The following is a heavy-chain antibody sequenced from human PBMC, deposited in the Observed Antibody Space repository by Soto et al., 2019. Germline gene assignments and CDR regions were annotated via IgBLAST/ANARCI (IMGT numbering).Heavy chain of an antibody. CDR1: GFTFSSYA. CDR3: ARRSSSYSSPSES. J-gene: IGHJ4*02. Sequence: GGSLRLSCAASGFTFSSYAMHWVRQAPGKGLEWVAVISYDGSNKYYADSVKGRFTISRDNSKNTLYLQMNSLRAEDTAVYYCARRSSSYSSPSESWGRGTLVTVSS. CDR2: ISYDGSNK. D-gene: IGHD6-13*01. V-gene: IGHV3-30-3*01.